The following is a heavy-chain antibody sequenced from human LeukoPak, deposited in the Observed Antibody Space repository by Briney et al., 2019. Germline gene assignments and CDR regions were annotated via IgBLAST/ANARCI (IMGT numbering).Heavy chain of an antibody. CDR1: GFIFSDYS. CDR2: VGTGIGAI. J-gene: IGHJ3*01. D-gene: IGHD3-10*01. V-gene: IGHV3-48*02. Sequence: GGSLRLSCVASGFIFSDYSINRVRQAPGKGLEWLSYVGTGIGAISYADSVKGRFIISRDNAQKSLYLQMNSLRDEDTAVYYCARDRGYAFDFWGQGTMVTVSS. CDR3: ARDRGYAFDF.